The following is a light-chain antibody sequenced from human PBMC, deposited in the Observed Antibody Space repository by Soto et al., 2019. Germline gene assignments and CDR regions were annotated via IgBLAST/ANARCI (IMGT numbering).Light chain of an antibody. CDR1: SSDVGSYNL. Sequence: QSALTQPASVSGSPGQSITISCTGTSSDVGSYNLVSWYQQHPGKAPKLMIYEGSKRTSGVSNRFSGSKSGNTASLTISGLQAEDEADYYCCSYAGSSTFLWVFGGGTKLTVL. J-gene: IGLJ3*02. V-gene: IGLV2-23*03. CDR3: CSYAGSSTFLWV. CDR2: EGS.